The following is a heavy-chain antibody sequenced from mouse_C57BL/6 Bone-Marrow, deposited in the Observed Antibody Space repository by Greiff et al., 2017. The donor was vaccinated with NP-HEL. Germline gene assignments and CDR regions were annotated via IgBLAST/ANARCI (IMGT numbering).Heavy chain of an antibody. CDR2: LSDGGSYT. Sequence: EVMLVESGGGLVKPGGSLKLSCAASGFTFSSYAMSWVRQTPEKRLEWVATLSDGGSYTYYPDNVKGRFTISRDNAKNNLYLQMSHLKSEDTAMYYCARDPRAMDYWGQGTSVTVSS. J-gene: IGHJ4*01. CDR1: GFTFSSYA. CDR3: ARDPRAMDY. V-gene: IGHV5-4*01.